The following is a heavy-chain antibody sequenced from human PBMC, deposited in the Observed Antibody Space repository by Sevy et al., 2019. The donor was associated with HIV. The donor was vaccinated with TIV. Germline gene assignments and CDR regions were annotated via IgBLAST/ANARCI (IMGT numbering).Heavy chain of an antibody. CDR2: INPNSGDT. V-gene: IGHV1-8*01. Sequence: ASVKVSCKASGYTFTRYDINWVRRATGQGLEWMGWINPNSGDTDYAQRFHGRVTMTRNTSISTAYLELSSPRSEDTAVYYCARAFSDTWFGYYFDYWAQGTLVTVSS. CDR3: ARAFSDTWFGYYFDY. D-gene: IGHD3-10*01. J-gene: IGHJ4*02. CDR1: GYTFTRYD.